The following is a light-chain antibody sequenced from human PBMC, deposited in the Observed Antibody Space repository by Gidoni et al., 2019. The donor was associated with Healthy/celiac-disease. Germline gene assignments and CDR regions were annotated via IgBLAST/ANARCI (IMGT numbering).Light chain of an antibody. CDR1: QGISSY. Sequence: IRMNQSPSSFSPATRHRVPITCRASQGISSYLAWYQQKPGKAPKLLIYAASTLQSGVPARFSGSGSGTDFTLTISSLQSEDFATYYCQQYYSYRITFGQGTRLEIK. J-gene: IGKJ5*01. V-gene: IGKV1-8*01. CDR3: QQYYSYRIT. CDR2: AAS.